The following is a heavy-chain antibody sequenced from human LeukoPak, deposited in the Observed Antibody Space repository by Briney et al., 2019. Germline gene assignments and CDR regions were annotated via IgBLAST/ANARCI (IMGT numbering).Heavy chain of an antibody. J-gene: IGHJ4*02. CDR2: IYPDYT. CDR3: ARQFSAYSYDTSAFPVYFDS. V-gene: IGHV5-51*01. D-gene: IGHD3-22*01. Sequence: GESLKISCKDFGNSFTTKWIGWVRQKPGKGLEWMGIIYPDYTRYSPSFQGQVTISADKSLSTAYLQWSSLKASDTAMYFCARQFSAYSYDTSAFPVYFDSWGQGTLVTVSS. CDR1: GNSFTTKW.